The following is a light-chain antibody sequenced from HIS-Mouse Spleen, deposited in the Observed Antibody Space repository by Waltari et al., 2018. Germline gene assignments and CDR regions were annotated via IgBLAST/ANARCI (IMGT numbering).Light chain of an antibody. CDR3: YSTDSSGNHRV. V-gene: IGLV3-10*01. CDR1: ALPKKY. J-gene: IGLJ2*01. CDR2: EDS. Sequence: SYELTQPPSVSVSPGQTARINCSGDALPKKYAYWYQQKSGQAPVLVIYEDSKRPSGIPERFSGSSSGTMATLTISGAQVEDEADYYCYSTDSSGNHRVFGGGIKLTVL.